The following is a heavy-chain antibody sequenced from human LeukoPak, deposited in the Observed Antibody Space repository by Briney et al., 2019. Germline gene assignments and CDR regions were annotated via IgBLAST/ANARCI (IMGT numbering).Heavy chain of an antibody. CDR1: GFNVTTNY. J-gene: IGHJ4*02. CDR3: ARGRRDGYNLGY. Sequence: GGSLSLSCAASGFNVTTNYMSWVRPPPGKGLAWVSVIYSGGTTYYADSVKGRFTISRDISKNTLSLQMNSLRADDTAVYYCARGRRDGYNLGYWGQGTLVAVSS. D-gene: IGHD5-24*01. CDR2: IYSGGTT. V-gene: IGHV3-53*01.